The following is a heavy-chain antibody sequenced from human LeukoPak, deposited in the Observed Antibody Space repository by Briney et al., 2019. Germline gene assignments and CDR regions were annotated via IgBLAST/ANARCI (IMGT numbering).Heavy chain of an antibody. Sequence: SETLSLTCAVYGGSFSGYYWSWIRQPAGKGLEWIGRIHTSGSTNYNPSLKSRLTLSVDTSTNQFFLKMTSVTAADTGVYSCARDSGTTGEVKFDPWGRGTLVTVSS. CDR2: IHTSGST. CDR1: GGSFSGYY. D-gene: IGHD3-10*01. J-gene: IGHJ5*02. CDR3: ARDSGTTGEVKFDP. V-gene: IGHV4-4*07.